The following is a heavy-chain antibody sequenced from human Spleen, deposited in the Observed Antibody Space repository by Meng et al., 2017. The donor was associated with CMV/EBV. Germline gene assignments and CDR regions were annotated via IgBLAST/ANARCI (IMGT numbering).Heavy chain of an antibody. Sequence: SGFTFSSYWMHWVRQAPGKGLVWVSRINSDGSSTNYADSVKGRFTISRHNAKNTLYVQMNSLRAEDTAVYYCAASGVPAAIFGGAIQHWGQGTLVTVSS. CDR1: GFTFSSYW. CDR3: AASGVPAAIFGGAIQH. J-gene: IGHJ1*01. V-gene: IGHV3-74*01. D-gene: IGHD2-2*01. CDR2: INSDGSST.